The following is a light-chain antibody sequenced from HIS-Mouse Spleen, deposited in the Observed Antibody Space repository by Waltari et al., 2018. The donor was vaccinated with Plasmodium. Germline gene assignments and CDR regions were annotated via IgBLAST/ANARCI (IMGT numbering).Light chain of an antibody. J-gene: IGKJ2*01. CDR3: QQYYSTPYT. CDR1: QSVLYSSNNKNY. V-gene: IGKV4-1*01. Sequence: DIVMTQSPDSLAVSLGERATINCKYSQSVLYSSNNKNYIAWYQQKPGQPPKLLIYWAATRESVVPDRFSGSGSGTDFTLTISSLQAEDVAVYYCQQYYSTPYTFGQGTKLEIK. CDR2: WAA.